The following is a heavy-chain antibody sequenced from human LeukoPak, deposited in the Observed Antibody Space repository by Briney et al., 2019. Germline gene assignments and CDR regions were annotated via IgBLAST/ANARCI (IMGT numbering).Heavy chain of an antibody. J-gene: IGHJ5*02. CDR1: GGSISSGGYY. V-gene: IGHV4-31*03. CDR2: IYYSGST. Sequence: SETLSLTCTVSGGSISSGGYYRSWIRQHPGKGLEWIGYIYYSGSTYYNPSLKSRVTISVDTSKNQFSLKLSSETAADTAVYYCAREQPTVTSGGFDPWGQGTLVTVSS. CDR3: AREQPTVTSGGFDP. D-gene: IGHD4-17*01.